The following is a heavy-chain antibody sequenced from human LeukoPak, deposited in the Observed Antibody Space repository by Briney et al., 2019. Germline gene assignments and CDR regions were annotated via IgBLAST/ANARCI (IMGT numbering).Heavy chain of an antibody. CDR2: NNHKGST. V-gene: IGHV4-34*01. D-gene: IGHD2-2*01. CDR1: GGPFQDYY. J-gene: IGHJ6*02. CDR3: ARGQMVGCSSTSCHFGSSGMDV. Sequence: SETPSPTRAGLGGPFQDYYWGLIRQPPGKGPGWVWENNHKGSTNYKPSLKSRVTISVDTSKNKFSLKLSSVTAADTAVYYCARGQMVGCSSTSCHFGSSGMDVWGQGTTVTVSS.